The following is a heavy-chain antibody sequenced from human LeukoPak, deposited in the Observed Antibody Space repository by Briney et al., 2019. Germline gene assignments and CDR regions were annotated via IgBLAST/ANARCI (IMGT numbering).Heavy chain of an antibody. CDR2: IYYTGTT. Sequence: SETLPLTCTVSGDSITNYFWTWIRQSPGKGLEWLGYIYYTGTTNYNPSLETRVTISVDTSKNQFSLKLSSVTAADTALYYCARSRGYFDYWGQGTLVTVSS. V-gene: IGHV4-59*01. J-gene: IGHJ4*02. D-gene: IGHD6-13*01. CDR1: GDSITNYF. CDR3: ARSRGYFDY.